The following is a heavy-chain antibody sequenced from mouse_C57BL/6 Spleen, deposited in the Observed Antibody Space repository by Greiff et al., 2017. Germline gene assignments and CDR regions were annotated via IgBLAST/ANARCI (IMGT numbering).Heavy chain of an antibody. CDR3: ARRPYYYGSPYFDY. Sequence: EVQLQQSGPELVKPGASVKISCKASGYTFTDYYMNWVKQSHGKSLEWIGDINPNNGGTSYNQKFKGKATLTVDKSSSTAYMELRSLPSEDSAVYYCARRPYYYGSPYFDYWGQGTTLTVSS. CDR1: GYTFTDYY. D-gene: IGHD1-1*01. CDR2: INPNNGGT. V-gene: IGHV1-26*01. J-gene: IGHJ2*01.